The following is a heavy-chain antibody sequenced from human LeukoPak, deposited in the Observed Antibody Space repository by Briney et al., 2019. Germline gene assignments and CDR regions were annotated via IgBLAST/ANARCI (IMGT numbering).Heavy chain of an antibody. J-gene: IGHJ6*03. CDR3: ARVRLAARGYMDV. Sequence: SETLSLTCAVSGGSFSTYYWTWIRQPPGKGLEWIGEINHSGSTNYNPSLKSRVTISVDTSKNQFSLKLSSVTAADMAVYYCARVRLAARGYMDVWGKGTTVTISS. D-gene: IGHD6-13*01. V-gene: IGHV4-34*01. CDR2: INHSGST. CDR1: GGSFSTYY.